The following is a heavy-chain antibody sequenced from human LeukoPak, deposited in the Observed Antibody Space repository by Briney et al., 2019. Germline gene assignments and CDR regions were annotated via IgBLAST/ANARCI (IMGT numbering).Heavy chain of an antibody. D-gene: IGHD4-17*01. J-gene: IGHJ4*02. CDR1: GFIVNSNY. Sequence: TGGSLRLSCAASGFIVNSNYMSWVRQAPGKGLEWVSAISGSGGSTYYADSVKGRFTISRDNSKNTLYLQMNSLRAEDTAVYYCARYDYGDYAYARSFDYWGQGTLVTAS. V-gene: IGHV3-53*01. CDR3: ARYDYGDYAYARSFDY. CDR2: ISGSGGST.